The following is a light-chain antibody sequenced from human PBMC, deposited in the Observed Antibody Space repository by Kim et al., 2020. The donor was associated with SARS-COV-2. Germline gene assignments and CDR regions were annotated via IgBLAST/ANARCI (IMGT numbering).Light chain of an antibody. Sequence: SVSPGDSAPRACRAIQSVSSNLAWYQQKPGQAPRLLIYGASTRATGLPARFSGSGSGADFTLTISSLQSEDFAVYYCQQYNNWLTFGQGTKVDIK. J-gene: IGKJ1*01. CDR2: GAS. CDR1: QSVSSN. CDR3: QQYNNWLT. V-gene: IGKV3-15*01.